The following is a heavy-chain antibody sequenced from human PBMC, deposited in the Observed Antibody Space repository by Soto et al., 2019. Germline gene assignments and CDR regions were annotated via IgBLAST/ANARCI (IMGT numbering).Heavy chain of an antibody. J-gene: IGHJ6*02. V-gene: IGHV3-30-3*01. Sequence: QVQLVESGGGVVQPGRSLRLSCAASGFTFSSYSMHWVRQAPGKGLEWVAVMSSDGSNKYYADSVKGRFTISRDNSKNTMYLQTNSLRPEDTAVYYCARDVWHCIINSCYLYGMDVWGQGTTVTVSS. CDR1: GFTFSSYS. D-gene: IGHD2-15*01. CDR3: ARDVWHCIINSCYLYGMDV. CDR2: MSSDGSNK.